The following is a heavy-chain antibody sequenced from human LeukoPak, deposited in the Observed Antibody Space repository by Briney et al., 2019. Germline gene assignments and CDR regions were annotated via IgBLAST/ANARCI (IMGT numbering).Heavy chain of an antibody. Sequence: PGGSLRLSCAASGFTFSSYSMNWVRQAPGKGLEWVTSISSSSSYIYYADSVKGRFTISRDNAKNSLYLQMNSLRAEDTAVYYCARDVIAVAGTSWFDPWGHGTLVTVSS. CDR3: ARDVIAVAGTSWFDP. CDR2: ISSSSSYI. CDR1: GFTFSSYS. J-gene: IGHJ5*02. V-gene: IGHV3-21*01. D-gene: IGHD6-19*01.